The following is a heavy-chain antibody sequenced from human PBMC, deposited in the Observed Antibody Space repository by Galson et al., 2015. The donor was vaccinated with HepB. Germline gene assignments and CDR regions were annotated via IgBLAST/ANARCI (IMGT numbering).Heavy chain of an antibody. CDR1: GFTFSSYG. CDR2: ISYDGSNK. J-gene: IGHJ4*02. D-gene: IGHD3-10*01. V-gene: IGHV3-30*18. CDR3: AKVWWFGETLGDY. Sequence: SLRLSCAASGFTFSSYGMHWVRQAPGKGLEWVAVISYDGSNKYYADSVKGRFTISRDNSENTLYLQMNSLRAEDTAVYYCAKVWWFGETLGDYWGQGTLVTVSS.